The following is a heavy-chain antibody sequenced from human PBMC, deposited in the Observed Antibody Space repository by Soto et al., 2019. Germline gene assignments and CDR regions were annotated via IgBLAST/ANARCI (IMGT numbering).Heavy chain of an antibody. CDR2: INPNSGDT. Sequence: QVQLVQSGAEVKKPGASVKVSCKASGYTFTGYYMHWVRQAPGQGLEWMGWINPNSGDTNYAQKFQGWVTMTRDTSISTAYMELSRLRSDDTAVYYCARAIWFGELNWFDPWGQGTLVTVSS. J-gene: IGHJ5*02. D-gene: IGHD3-10*01. V-gene: IGHV1-2*04. CDR3: ARAIWFGELNWFDP. CDR1: GYTFTGYY.